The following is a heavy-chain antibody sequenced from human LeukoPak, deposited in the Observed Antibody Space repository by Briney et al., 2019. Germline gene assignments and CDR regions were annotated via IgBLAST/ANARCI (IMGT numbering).Heavy chain of an antibody. CDR2: IYSGGRT. Sequence: GGSLRLSCAASGFTVSSNDMSWVRQAPGKGLEWVSVIYSGGRTFYADSVKGRFTISRDNSKNTLYLQMNSLRAEDTAVYYCAIYDSSGYYNYWGQGPLVTVPS. CDR3: AIYDSSGYYNY. J-gene: IGHJ4*02. V-gene: IGHV3-53*01. D-gene: IGHD3-22*01. CDR1: GFTVSSND.